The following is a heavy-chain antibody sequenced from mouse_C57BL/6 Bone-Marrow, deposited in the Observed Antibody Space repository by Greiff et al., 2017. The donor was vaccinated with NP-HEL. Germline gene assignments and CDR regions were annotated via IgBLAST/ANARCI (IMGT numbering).Heavy chain of an antibody. CDR1: GYSFTGYY. Sequence: VQLQQSGPELVKPGASVKISCKASGYSFTGYYMNWVKQSPEKSLEWIGEINPSTGGTTYNQKFKAKATLTVDKSSSTAYMQLKSLTSEDSAVYYCARGGYDGYWGQGTLVTVSA. CDR3: ARGGYDGY. V-gene: IGHV1-42*01. D-gene: IGHD2-2*01. CDR2: INPSTGGT. J-gene: IGHJ3*01.